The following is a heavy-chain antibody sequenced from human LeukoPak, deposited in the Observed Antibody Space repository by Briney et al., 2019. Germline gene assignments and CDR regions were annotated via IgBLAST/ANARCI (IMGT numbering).Heavy chain of an antibody. D-gene: IGHD6-13*01. CDR2: IYYSGST. V-gene: IGHV4-39*01. CDR1: GGSISSSTYY. J-gene: IGHJ3*02. Sequence: PSETLSLTCTVSGGSISSSTYYWGWIRQPPGKGLEWIGSIYYSGSTYYNASLKSRVTISADTSKNQFSLKLSSVTAADTAVYYCARPLSGSSSWHGDAFDIWVQGTMVTVSS. CDR3: ARPLSGSSSWHGDAFDI.